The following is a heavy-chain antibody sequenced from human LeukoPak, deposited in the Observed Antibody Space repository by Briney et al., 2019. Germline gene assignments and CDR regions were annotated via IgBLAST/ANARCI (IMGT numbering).Heavy chain of an antibody. CDR1: GGSITPYY. Sequence: SETLSLTCTVSGGSITPYYWTWIRQPAGKGLEWMGRIYSSGNASYNPSLKSRVTMSVDTSKNQFSLNLKFVTAADTAVYYCARDMEPASSPNWGQGILVTVSS. CDR2: IYSSGNA. J-gene: IGHJ4*02. D-gene: IGHD2-2*01. CDR3: ARDMEPASSPN. V-gene: IGHV4-4*07.